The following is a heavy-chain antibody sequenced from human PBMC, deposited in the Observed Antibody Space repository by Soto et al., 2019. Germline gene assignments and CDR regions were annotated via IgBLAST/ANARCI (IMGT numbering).Heavy chain of an antibody. V-gene: IGHV1-69*12. Sequence: QVQLVQSGAEVKKPGSSVKVSCKASGGTFSSYAISWVRQAPGQGLEWMGGIIPIFGTANYAQKFQGRVTITADESTSTAYMELSSLRSEDTAVYYCARDLNCSSTSCYAPYYGMDVWGQGTTVTVSS. D-gene: IGHD2-2*01. CDR3: ARDLNCSSTSCYAPYYGMDV. CDR1: GGTFSSYA. J-gene: IGHJ6*02. CDR2: IIPIFGTA.